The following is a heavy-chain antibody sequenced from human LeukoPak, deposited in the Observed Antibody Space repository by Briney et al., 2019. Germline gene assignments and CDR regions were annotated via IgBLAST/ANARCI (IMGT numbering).Heavy chain of an antibody. CDR3: AKADDGYATSFSYD. Sequence: QPGRSLRLSCAASGFTFDDYAMPWVRQAPGKGLEWVSGISWNSGSIGYADSVKGRFTISRDNAKNSLYLQMNSLRAEDTALYYCAKADDGYATSFSYDWGQGTLVTVSS. D-gene: IGHD2-2*01. CDR1: GFTFDDYA. CDR2: ISWNSGSI. V-gene: IGHV3-9*01. J-gene: IGHJ4*02.